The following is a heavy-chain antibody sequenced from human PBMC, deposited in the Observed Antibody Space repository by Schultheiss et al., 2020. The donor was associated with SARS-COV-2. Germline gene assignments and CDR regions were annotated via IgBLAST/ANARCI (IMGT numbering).Heavy chain of an antibody. CDR3: VRDQGDADNYCPYDC. Sequence: SETLSLTCAVSGYSISSGYYWGWIRQPPGKGLEWIGSIYHSGSTYYNPSLKSRVTISVDTSKNQFSLKLNSVTAADTAVYYCVRDQGDADNYCPYDCWGQGTLVTVSS. D-gene: IGHD5-24*01. V-gene: IGHV4-38-2*02. J-gene: IGHJ4*02. CDR2: IYHSGST. CDR1: GYSISSGYY.